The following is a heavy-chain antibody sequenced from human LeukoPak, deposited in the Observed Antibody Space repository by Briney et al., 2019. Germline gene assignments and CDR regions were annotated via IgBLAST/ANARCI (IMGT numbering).Heavy chain of an antibody. CDR2: ISAYNGNT. Sequence: ASVKVSCEASGYTLTSYGTSWVRQDPAQGLEWMGWISAYNGNTNYAQKLQGRVTMTTDTSTSTAYMELRSLRSDDTAVYYCARVTVAGDFDYWGQGTLVTVSS. V-gene: IGHV1-18*01. D-gene: IGHD6-19*01. CDR3: ARVTVAGDFDY. J-gene: IGHJ4*02. CDR1: GYTLTSYG.